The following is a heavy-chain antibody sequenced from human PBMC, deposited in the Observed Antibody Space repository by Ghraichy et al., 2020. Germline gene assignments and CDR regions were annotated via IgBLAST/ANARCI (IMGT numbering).Heavy chain of an antibody. D-gene: IGHD6-13*01. J-gene: IGHJ6*03. CDR2: IYYSGST. CDR3: ARHVGSSWYFDYYYMDV. CDR1: GGSISSYY. V-gene: IGHV4-59*08. Sequence: SETLSLTCTVSGGSISSYYWSWIRQPPGKRLEWIGYIYYSGSTNYNPSLKSRVTISVDTSKNQFSLKLSSVTAADTAVYYCARHVGSSWYFDYYYMDVWGKGTTVTVSS.